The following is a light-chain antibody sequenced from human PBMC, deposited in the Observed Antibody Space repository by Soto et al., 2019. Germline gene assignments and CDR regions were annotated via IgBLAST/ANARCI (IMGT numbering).Light chain of an antibody. CDR3: SSFTSTSTFV. J-gene: IGLJ1*01. Sequence: QAVLTQPASVSGSPGQSIAISCTGTSSDVGGYNYVSWYQQHPGIAPRLLISEVSNRPSGVSNRFSGSKSGNTASLTISGLQAEDEADYYCSSFTSTSTFVFGPGPKVTVL. V-gene: IGLV2-14*01. CDR2: EVS. CDR1: SSDVGGYNY.